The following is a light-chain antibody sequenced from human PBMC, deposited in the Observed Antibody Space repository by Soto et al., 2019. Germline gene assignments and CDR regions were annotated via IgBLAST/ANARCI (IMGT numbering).Light chain of an antibody. CDR3: QQYYTTLS. Sequence: DIVLTQSPDSLAVSLGERATINCKSSQSVLYNSDNKNYLARYQQKAGQPPKLLIYWASTQDSGVPDRFSDSGSGADFTLTINNLQAEDVAVYYCQQYYTTLSFGGGTKVEIK. V-gene: IGKV4-1*01. CDR2: WAS. J-gene: IGKJ4*01. CDR1: QSVLYNSDNKNY.